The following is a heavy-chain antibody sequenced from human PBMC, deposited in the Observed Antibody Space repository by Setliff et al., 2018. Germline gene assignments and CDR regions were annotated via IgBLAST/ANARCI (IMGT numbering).Heavy chain of an antibody. Sequence: ASVKVSCKTSGYTFISYGISWVRQAPGQGLEWMGWISGYNGNTDYAQNFQGRVTMTTDTSTSTAYMELRSLRSDDTAVYYCATAYYYGSGYYYYYMDVWGKGTTVTVSS. D-gene: IGHD3-10*01. J-gene: IGHJ6*03. V-gene: IGHV1-18*01. CDR3: ATAYYYGSGYYYYYMDV. CDR1: GYTFISYG. CDR2: ISGYNGNT.